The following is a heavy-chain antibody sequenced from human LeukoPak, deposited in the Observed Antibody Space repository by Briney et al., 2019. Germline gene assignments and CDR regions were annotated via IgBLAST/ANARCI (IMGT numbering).Heavy chain of an antibody. CDR3: VRAMSGRMAFDI. Sequence: PSETLSLTCTFSDGSISNYYWSWIRQPPGKGLEWIGYIYYNGRTSYNPSLKSRVTMSVDTSKNQFSLKLTSVTAADTAVFYCVRAMSGRMAFDIWGPGTMVTVSS. CDR1: DGSISNYY. D-gene: IGHD2-15*01. CDR2: IYYNGRT. V-gene: IGHV4-59*08. J-gene: IGHJ3*02.